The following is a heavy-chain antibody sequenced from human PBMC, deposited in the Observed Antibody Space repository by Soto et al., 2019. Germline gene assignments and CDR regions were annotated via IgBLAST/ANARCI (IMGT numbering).Heavy chain of an antibody. CDR1: GYTFTSYA. CDR2: ISAYNGNT. CDR3: ARVGETGTTDY. D-gene: IGHD1-1*01. Sequence: ASVKVSCKASGYTFTSYAMHWVRQAPGQRLEWMGWISAYNGNTNYAQKLQGRVTMTTDTSTSTAYMELRSLRSDDTAVYYWARVGETGTTDYWGQGTLVTVSS. V-gene: IGHV1-18*01. J-gene: IGHJ4*02.